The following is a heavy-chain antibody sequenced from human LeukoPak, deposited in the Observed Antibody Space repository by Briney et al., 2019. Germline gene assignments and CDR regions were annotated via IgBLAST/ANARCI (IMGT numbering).Heavy chain of an antibody. D-gene: IGHD3-10*01. V-gene: IGHV4-61*01. Sequence: ASETLSLTCTVSGGSISSSSYYWSWIRQPPGKGLEWIGYIYYSGSTNYNPSLKSRVTISVDTSKNQFSLKLSSVTAADTAVYYCARYSSGYNDYWGQGTLVTVSS. CDR3: ARYSSGYNDY. J-gene: IGHJ4*02. CDR2: IYYSGST. CDR1: GGSISSSSYY.